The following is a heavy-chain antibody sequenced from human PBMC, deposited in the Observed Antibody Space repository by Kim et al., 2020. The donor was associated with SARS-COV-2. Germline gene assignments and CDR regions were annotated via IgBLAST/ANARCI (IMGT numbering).Heavy chain of an antibody. V-gene: IGHV4-31*03. CDR1: GGSISSGGYY. CDR2: IYYSGST. CDR3: ARVKTRYFDWLSPYYFDY. D-gene: IGHD3-9*01. J-gene: IGHJ4*02. Sequence: SETLSLTCTVSGGSISSGGYYWSWIRQHPGKGLEWIGYIYYSGSTYYNPSLKSRVTISVDTSKNQFSLKLSSVTAADTAVYYCARVKTRYFDWLSPYYFDYWGQGTLVTVSS.